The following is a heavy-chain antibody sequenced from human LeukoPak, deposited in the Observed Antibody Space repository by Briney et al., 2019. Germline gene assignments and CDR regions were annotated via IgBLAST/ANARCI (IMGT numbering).Heavy chain of an antibody. J-gene: IGHJ6*02. CDR1: GFTVSSNY. CDR2: IYSGGST. Sequence: GGSLRLSCAASGFTVSSNYMSWVRQAPGKGLEWVSVIYSGGSTYYADSVKGRFTISRDNSKNTLYLQMGSLRAEDMAVYYCARDNAGYSGYDLDYYYYGMDVWGQGTTVTVSS. CDR3: ARDNAGYSGYDLDYYYYGMDV. V-gene: IGHV3-66*01. D-gene: IGHD5-12*01.